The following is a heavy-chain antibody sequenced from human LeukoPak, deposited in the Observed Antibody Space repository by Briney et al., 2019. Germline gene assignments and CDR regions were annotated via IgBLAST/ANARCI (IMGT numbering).Heavy chain of an antibody. D-gene: IGHD3-10*01. CDR1: GITFNSYG. V-gene: IGHV3-30*02. J-gene: IGHJ4*02. Sequence: GGSLRLSCAASGITFNSYGMHWVRQAPDKGLEWVAFIRYDGSNEYYADSVKGRFTISRDNSKNTLYLQMNSLRAEDTAVYYCAKAETKSYGSGSYLFYYWGQGTLVTVSS. CDR2: IRYDGSNE. CDR3: AKAETKSYGSGSYLFYY.